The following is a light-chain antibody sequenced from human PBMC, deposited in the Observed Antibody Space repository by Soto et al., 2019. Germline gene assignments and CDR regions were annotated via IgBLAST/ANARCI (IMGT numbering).Light chain of an antibody. V-gene: IGLV2-23*01. CDR3: CSSAPESTYV. J-gene: IGLJ1*01. Sequence: SALAQPATASASTGQSITISSTGNSSDVEAYYAVSWYQQHPGKGPQVIIYRGTKQPSGVSHRFSGSVSGNPASLTVSGLQAEDEAEYFCCSSAPESTYVFGTWTKVNVL. CDR2: RGT. CDR1: SSDVEAYYA.